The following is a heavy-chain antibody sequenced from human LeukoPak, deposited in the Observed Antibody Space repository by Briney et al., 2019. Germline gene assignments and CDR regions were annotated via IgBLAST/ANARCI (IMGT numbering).Heavy chain of an antibody. J-gene: IGHJ4*02. CDR3: ARDAGRKDDY. V-gene: IGHV3-7*01. Sequence: AGGSLRLSCEASGFTFSTYGMHWVRQAPGKGLEWVANIKHDGSEKYYVDSVKGRFTISRDNAKNSLYPQMNSLRAEDTAVYYCARDAGRKDDYWGQGTLVTVSS. CDR2: IKHDGSEK. CDR1: GFTFSTYG.